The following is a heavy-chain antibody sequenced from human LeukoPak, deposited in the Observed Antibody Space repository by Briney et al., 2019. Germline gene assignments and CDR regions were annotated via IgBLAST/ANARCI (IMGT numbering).Heavy chain of an antibody. CDR2: IYSSGSS. Sequence: GGSLRLSCAASGFTVGSNYMSWVRQAPGKGLEWVSIIYSSGSSYNADSVKGRFTISRDNSKNTLYLQMNSLRAEDTAVYYCGRDLPFDSGGQETLVTVS. J-gene: IGHJ4*02. CDR3: GRDLPFDS. CDR1: GFTVGSNY. V-gene: IGHV3-53*01.